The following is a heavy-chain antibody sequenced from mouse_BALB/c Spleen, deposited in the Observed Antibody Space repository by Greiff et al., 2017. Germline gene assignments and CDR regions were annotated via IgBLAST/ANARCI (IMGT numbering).Heavy chain of an antibody. J-gene: IGHJ1*01. V-gene: IGHV3-5*02. CDR2: IYYSGTI. D-gene: IGHD2-1*01. Sequence: EVQLQQSGPGLVKPSQTVSLTCTVTGISITTGNYRWSWIRQFPGNKLEWIGYIYYSGTITYNPSLTSRTTITRDTSKNQFFLEMNSLTAEDTATYYCARHDGNYWYFDVWGAGTTVTVSS. CDR1: GISITTGNYR. CDR3: ARHDGNYWYFDV.